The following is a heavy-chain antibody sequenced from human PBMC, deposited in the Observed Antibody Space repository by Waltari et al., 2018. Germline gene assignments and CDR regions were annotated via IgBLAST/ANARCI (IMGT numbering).Heavy chain of an antibody. V-gene: IGHV3-30*02. CDR3: ARDSPWIYGMGYYFDY. J-gene: IGHJ4*02. CDR1: GFTFSSYG. CDR2: IRYDGSNK. D-gene: IGHD4-17*01. Sequence: QVQLVESGGGVVQPGGSLRLSCAASGFTFSSYGMPWVRQAPGKGLEWVAFIRYDGSNKYYADSVKGRFTISRDNSKNTLYLQMNSLRAEDTAVYYCARDSPWIYGMGYYFDYWGQGTLVTVSS.